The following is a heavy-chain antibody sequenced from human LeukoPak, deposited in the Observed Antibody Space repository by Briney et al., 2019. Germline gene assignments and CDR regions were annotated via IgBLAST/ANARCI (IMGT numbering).Heavy chain of an antibody. CDR2: IYYSGST. CDR3: ARAGSGGYDLYYFDY. CDR1: GGSISSYY. Sequence: SSETLSLTCTVSGGSISSYYWSWIRQPPGKGLEGIVYIYYSGSTNYNPSLKSRVTISVDTSKNQFSLKRSSVTAADTAVYYCARAGSGGYDLYYFDYWGQGTLVTVSS. V-gene: IGHV4-59*01. J-gene: IGHJ4*02. D-gene: IGHD5-12*01.